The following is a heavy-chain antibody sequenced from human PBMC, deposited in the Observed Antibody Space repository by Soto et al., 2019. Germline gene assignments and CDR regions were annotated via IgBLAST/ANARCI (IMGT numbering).Heavy chain of an antibody. J-gene: IGHJ4*02. D-gene: IGHD3-3*01. Sequence: VSVNVSCKASGGTFGSYAISLVRQAPGQGFEWMGGIIPIFGNTNYAQKLQGRVTMTTDTSTSTAYMELRSLRSDDTAVYYCARDQGGSYDFWSGYYGYWGQGTLVTVSS. CDR3: ARDQGGSYDFWSGYYGY. V-gene: IGHV1-18*01. CDR2: IIPIFGNT. CDR1: GGTFGSYA.